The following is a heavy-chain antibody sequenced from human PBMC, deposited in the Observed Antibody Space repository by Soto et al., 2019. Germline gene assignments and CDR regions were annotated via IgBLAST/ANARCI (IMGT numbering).Heavy chain of an antibody. V-gene: IGHV1-69*01. D-gene: IGHD4-17*01. Sequence: QVQLVQSGAEVKKPGSSVKVSCKASGGTFSSYAISWVRQAPGQGLEWMGGIIPIFGTANYAQKFQGRVTITADESTSTAYMELSSLRSEDTAMYYCARSMTTVVKGLFDYWGQGTLVTVSS. CDR2: IIPIFGTA. CDR3: ARSMTTVVKGLFDY. J-gene: IGHJ4*02. CDR1: GGTFSSYA.